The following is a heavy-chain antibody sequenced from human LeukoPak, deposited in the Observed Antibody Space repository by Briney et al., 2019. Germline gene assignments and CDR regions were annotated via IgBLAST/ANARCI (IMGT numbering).Heavy chain of an antibody. CDR3: ERDQGYSYGYEDY. J-gene: IGHJ4*02. CDR1: GFTFSSYS. CDR2: ISSSSSTI. Sequence: GGSLRLSCAASGFTFSSYSMNWVRQAPGKGLEWVSYISSSSSTIYYADSVKGRFTISRDNAKNSLYLQMNSLRAEDTAVYYCERDQGYSYGYEDYWGQGTLVTVSS. D-gene: IGHD5-18*01. V-gene: IGHV3-48*01.